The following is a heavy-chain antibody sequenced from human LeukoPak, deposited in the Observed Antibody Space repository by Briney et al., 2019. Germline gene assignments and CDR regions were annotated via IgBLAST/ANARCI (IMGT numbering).Heavy chain of an antibody. Sequence: GGSPRLSCAASGFTFSSYWMHWVRQAPGKGLVWVSRINSDGSSTSYADSVKGRFTISRDNAKNTLYLQMNSLRAEDTAVYYCARVGYCSSTSCYTDYYYGMDVWGQGTTVTVSS. V-gene: IGHV3-74*01. D-gene: IGHD2-2*02. CDR3: ARVGYCSSTSCYTDYYYGMDV. J-gene: IGHJ6*02. CDR2: INSDGSST. CDR1: GFTFSSYW.